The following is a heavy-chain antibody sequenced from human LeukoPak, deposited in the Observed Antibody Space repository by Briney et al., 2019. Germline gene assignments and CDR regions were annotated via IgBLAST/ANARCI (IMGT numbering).Heavy chain of an antibody. CDR2: ISAYNGNT. D-gene: IGHD5-18*01. Sequence: ASVKVSCKASGYTFTSYGISWVRQAPGQGLEWMGWISAYNGNTNYAQKLQGRVTMTTDTSTSTAYMELRSLRSDDTAVYYCALDRDTANWFDPWGQGTLVTVSS. CDR1: GYTFTSYG. CDR3: ALDRDTANWFDP. J-gene: IGHJ5*02. V-gene: IGHV1-18*01.